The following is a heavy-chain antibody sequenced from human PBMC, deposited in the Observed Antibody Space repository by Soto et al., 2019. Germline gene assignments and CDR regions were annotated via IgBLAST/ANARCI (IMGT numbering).Heavy chain of an antibody. D-gene: IGHD3-16*01. J-gene: IGHJ4*02. V-gene: IGHV4-34*01. CDR2: VNLSGNT. Sequence: QVQPQQWGAGVLKPSETLSLTCAIYGASFSPYHWSWIRQSPGKGLGWIGEVNLSGNTYYNPSFKTRVNMSVDASKNQFSLKMGSLTAADTAIYYCARSPTFYNYVWGNSTYWGQGALVTVSS. CDR1: GASFSPYH. CDR3: ARSPTFYNYVWGNSTY.